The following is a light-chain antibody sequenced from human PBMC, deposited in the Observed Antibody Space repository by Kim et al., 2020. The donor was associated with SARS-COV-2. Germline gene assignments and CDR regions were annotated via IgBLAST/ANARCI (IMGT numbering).Light chain of an antibody. CDR2: GAS. V-gene: IGKV3-15*01. CDR1: QSVSSN. CDR3: QQYNNWPQT. J-gene: IGKJ2*01. Sequence: SVSPGERATLSCRASQSVSSNLAWYQQKPGQAPRLLIYGASTRATGIPARFSGSGSGTEFTLTISSLQSEDLAVYYCQQYNNWPQTFGQGTKLEI.